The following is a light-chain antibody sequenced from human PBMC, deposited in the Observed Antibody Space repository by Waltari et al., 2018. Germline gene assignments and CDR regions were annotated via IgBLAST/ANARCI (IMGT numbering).Light chain of an antibody. J-gene: IGLJ2*01. CDR3: SSSTSRTALL. V-gene: IGLV2-14*03. CDR2: DVS. CDR1: SSDIGSYNS. Sequence: QSALTQPASLSGSPGQSLPISCTGTSSDIGSYNSVPWYQQHPGEAPKLMIYDVSVRPSGVSNRFSGSKSGNTASLTISGLQAEDEADYYCSSSTSRTALLFGGGTKLTVL.